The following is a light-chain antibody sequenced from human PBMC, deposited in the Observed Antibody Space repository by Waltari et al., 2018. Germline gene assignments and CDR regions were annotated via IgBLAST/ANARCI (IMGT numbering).Light chain of an antibody. Sequence: SYVVTQSPSVSVAPGETARITCGGDNIGGKSVHWYQQRPGQAPGLVISYDSDRPSGIPGRFSGSNSGNTATLTISWVEAEDEADYYCLVWHSTIDHQGVFGGGTKLTVL. CDR2: YDS. V-gene: IGLV3-21*04. CDR1: NIGGKS. J-gene: IGLJ2*01. CDR3: LVWHSTIDHQGV.